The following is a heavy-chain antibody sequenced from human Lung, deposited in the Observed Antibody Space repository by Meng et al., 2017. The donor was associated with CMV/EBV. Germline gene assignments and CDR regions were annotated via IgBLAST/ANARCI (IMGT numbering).Heavy chain of an antibody. CDR1: GVTFSRYG. CDR2: IRNDATNK. CDR3: VQTFGENLDYSDY. J-gene: IGHJ4*02. Sequence: GESLKISCAVSGVTFSRYGMHWVRQAPGKGLEWVAFIRNDATNKFYADSVKGRFSISRDNSKNTLFLQMSPLRVEDTAVYYCVQTFGENLDYSDYWGQGTLVTVSS. D-gene: IGHD3-10*01. V-gene: IGHV3-30*02.